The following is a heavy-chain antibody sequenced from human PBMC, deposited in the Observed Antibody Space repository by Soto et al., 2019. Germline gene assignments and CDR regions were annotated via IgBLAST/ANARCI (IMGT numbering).Heavy chain of an antibody. CDR3: VKEGYYYDSSGYYYGWFDP. D-gene: IGHD3-22*01. V-gene: IGHV3-64D*06. CDR1: GFTFSNYA. J-gene: IGHJ5*02. Sequence: GESLKISCSASGFTFSNYAMHWVRQAPGKGLEYVSAIVRNGGSTYYADSVKGRFTISRDNSKNTLYLQMSSLRAEDTAVYYCVKEGYYYDSSGYYYGWFDPWGQGTLVTVSS. CDR2: IVRNGGST.